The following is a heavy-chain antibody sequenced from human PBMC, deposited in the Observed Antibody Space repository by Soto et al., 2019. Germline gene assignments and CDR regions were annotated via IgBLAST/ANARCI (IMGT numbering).Heavy chain of an antibody. J-gene: IGHJ1*01. CDR3: ASSIN. CDR2: IWYDGSNK. CDR1: GFPFSSYG. Sequence: GGSLRLSCAASGFPFSSYGMHWVRQAPGKGPDWVAVIWYDGSNKDYADSVKGRFTISRDNSKNTLFLQMNNLRVDDTAVYYCASSINWGQGTLVTVAS. V-gene: IGHV3-33*01.